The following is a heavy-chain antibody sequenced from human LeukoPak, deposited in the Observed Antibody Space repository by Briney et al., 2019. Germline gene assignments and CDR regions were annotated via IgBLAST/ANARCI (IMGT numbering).Heavy chain of an antibody. Sequence: SETLSLTCTVSGGSINSYYWSCIRQPAGKGLEWIGYIYYSGSTNYNPSLKSRVTISVDTSKNQFSLKLSSVTAADTAVYYCARGTYYYDSSVYYFPFDIWGQGTMVTVSS. J-gene: IGHJ3*02. V-gene: IGHV4-59*01. CDR3: ARGTYYYDSSVYYFPFDI. CDR1: GGSINSYY. CDR2: IYYSGST. D-gene: IGHD3-22*01.